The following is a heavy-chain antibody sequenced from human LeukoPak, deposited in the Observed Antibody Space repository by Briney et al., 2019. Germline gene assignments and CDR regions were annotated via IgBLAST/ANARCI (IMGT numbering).Heavy chain of an antibody. J-gene: IGHJ4*02. CDR3: ARVRGGSSHFDY. D-gene: IGHD1-26*01. CDR2: INPNSGGT. Sequence: ASVKVSCKASGYTFTGYYMHWVRQAPGQGLEWMGWINPNSGGTNYAQKFQGRVTMTRDTSISTAYMELSRLRSDDTAVYYCARVRGGSSHFDYWGQGTLVTVSS. V-gene: IGHV1-2*02. CDR1: GYTFTGYY.